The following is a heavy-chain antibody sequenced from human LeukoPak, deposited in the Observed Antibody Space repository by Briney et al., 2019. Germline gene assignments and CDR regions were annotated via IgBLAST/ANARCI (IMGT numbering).Heavy chain of an antibody. CDR1: IDSTKGNY. J-gene: IGHJ6*02. V-gene: IGHV4-4*02. D-gene: IGHD3-22*01. CDR3: ARTNYYDSSGYQGAATYYYSMDV. CDR2: VHRSGRT. Sequence: PSETLSLTCAVSIDSTKGNYWSGVRESPGKGVEWIGEVHRSGRTNYQPSLKRRVTISIDSSNDQISLDLTSVTAADTAVYYCARTNYYDSSGYQGAATYYYSMDVWGQGTPVTVSS.